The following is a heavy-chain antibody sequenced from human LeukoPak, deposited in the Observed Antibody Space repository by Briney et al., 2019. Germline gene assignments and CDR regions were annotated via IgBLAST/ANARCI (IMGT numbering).Heavy chain of an antibody. V-gene: IGHV3-30*18. D-gene: IGHD1-14*01. CDR2: ISYDGSNK. CDR1: GFTFRSHG. J-gene: IGHJ4*02. CDR3: AKDGQVNQPDRLFTD. Sequence: GSLRLSCAASGFTFRSHGMHWVRQAPGKGLEWVAVISYDGSNKYYSDSVKGRFTISRDNSKNTLYLQMNSLRGEDTAVYYCAKDGQVNQPDRLFTDWGQGTLVIVSS.